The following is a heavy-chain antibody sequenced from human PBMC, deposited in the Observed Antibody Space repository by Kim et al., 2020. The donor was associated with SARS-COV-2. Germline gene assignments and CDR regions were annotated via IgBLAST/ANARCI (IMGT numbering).Heavy chain of an antibody. CDR3: VRDVGEHRILDN. V-gene: IGHV3-74*01. CDR2: IKFDGSYI. CDR1: GFTFSTYW. Sequence: GGSLRLSCAASGFTFSTYWMHWVRQGPGKGLEWVSRIKFDGSYINYADFAEGRFTISRDNAKSTLYLQMNSLTAEDTAVYYCVRDVGEHRILDNWGQGALVRVSS. J-gene: IGHJ4*02. D-gene: IGHD2-15*01.